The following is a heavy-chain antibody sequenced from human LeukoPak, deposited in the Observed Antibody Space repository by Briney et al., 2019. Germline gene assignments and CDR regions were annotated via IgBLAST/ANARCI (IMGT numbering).Heavy chain of an antibody. CDR2: ITSNGGST. V-gene: IGHV3-64D*06. J-gene: IGHJ4*02. D-gene: IGHD2-2*01. CDR1: GFTFSSYA. CDR3: VEGRCSGSSCYGGDY. Sequence: GGGVVQPGRSLRLSCSASGFTFSSYAMNWVRQAPGKGLEYVSAITSNGGSTYYADSVKGRFTISRDNSKNTLYLQMSSLRAEDTAVYYCVEGRCSGSSCYGGDYWGQGTLVTVSS.